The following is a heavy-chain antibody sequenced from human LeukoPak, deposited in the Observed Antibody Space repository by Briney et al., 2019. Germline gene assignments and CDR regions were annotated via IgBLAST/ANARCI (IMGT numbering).Heavy chain of an antibody. V-gene: IGHV3-53*01. CDR3: ARGESSAWGD. CDR2: IYSGGNT. CDR1: GFTVSSNY. Sequence: GGSLSLSCAASGFTVSSNYMSWVRQAPGKGLEWVSVIYSGGNTYYADSVKGRFTISRDDSKNTLYLQMNSLRAEDTAVYYCARGESSAWGDWGQGTLVTVSP. J-gene: IGHJ4*02. D-gene: IGHD6-19*01.